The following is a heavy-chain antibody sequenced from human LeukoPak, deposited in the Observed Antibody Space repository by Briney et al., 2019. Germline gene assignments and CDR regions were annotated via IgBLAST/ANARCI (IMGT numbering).Heavy chain of an antibody. J-gene: IGHJ4*02. D-gene: IGHD4-17*01. V-gene: IGHV3-23*01. Sequence: GGSLRLSCAAFGFTVSSNYMSWVRQAPGKGLEWVSAISGSGGSTYYADSVKGRFTISRDNSKNTLYLQMNSLRAEDTAVYYCAKLWGDYDQDPDYWGQGTLVTVSS. CDR3: AKLWGDYDQDPDY. CDR1: GFTVSSNY. CDR2: ISGSGGST.